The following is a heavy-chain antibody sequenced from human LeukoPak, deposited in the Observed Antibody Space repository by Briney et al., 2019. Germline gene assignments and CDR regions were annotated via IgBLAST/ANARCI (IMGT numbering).Heavy chain of an antibody. Sequence: SETLSLTCTVSGGSISSSSYYWGWIRQPPGKGLEWIGSIYYSGSTYYNPSLKSRLTISVDTSKNQFSLKLSSVTAADTAVYYCARLPPPYYYDSSGYGSDYWGQGTLVTVSS. CDR1: GGSISSSSYY. CDR2: IYYSGST. D-gene: IGHD3-22*01. V-gene: IGHV4-39*01. CDR3: ARLPPPYYYDSSGYGSDY. J-gene: IGHJ4*02.